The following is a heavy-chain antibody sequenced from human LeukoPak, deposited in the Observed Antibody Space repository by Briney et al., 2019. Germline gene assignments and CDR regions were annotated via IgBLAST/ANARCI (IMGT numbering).Heavy chain of an antibody. D-gene: IGHD1-26*01. CDR3: ARDLVGATWLPGSDAFDF. J-gene: IGHJ3*01. CDR2: IYYSGST. CDR1: GGSISSGDYY. Sequence: PSETLSLTCTVSGGSISSGDYYWSWIRQPPGKGLEWIGYIYYSGSTYYNPSLKSRVTISVDTSKNQFSLKLSSVTAADTALYYCARDLVGATWLPGSDAFDFWGLGTMVIVSS. V-gene: IGHV4-30-4*01.